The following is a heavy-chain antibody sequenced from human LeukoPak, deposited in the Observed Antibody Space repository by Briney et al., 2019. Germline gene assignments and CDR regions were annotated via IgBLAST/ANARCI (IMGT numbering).Heavy chain of an antibody. V-gene: IGHV4-34*01. CDR1: GGSFSGYY. D-gene: IGHD2-2*01. CDR3: ARVRCSSTSCYADNWFDP. J-gene: IGHJ5*02. Sequence: SETLSLTCAVYGGSFSGYYWSWIRQPPGKGLEWIGEINHSGSTNYNPSLKSRVTISVDTSKSQFSLKLSSVTAADTAVYYCARVRCSSTSCYADNWFDPWGQGTLVTVSS. CDR2: INHSGST.